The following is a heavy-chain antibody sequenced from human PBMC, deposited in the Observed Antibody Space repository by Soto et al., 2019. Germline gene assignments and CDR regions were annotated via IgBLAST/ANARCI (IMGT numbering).Heavy chain of an antibody. CDR2: IYYSGST. CDR1: VVSVSSGSYY. J-gene: IGHJ4*02. V-gene: IGHV4-61*01. CDR3: ARVHCSGGSCYHLDY. Sequence: SETLSLTCTFSVVSVSSGSYYCSWIRQPPGKGLEWIGYIYYSGSTNYNPSLKSRVTISVDTSKNQFSLKLSSVTAADTAVYYCARVHCSGGSCYHLDYWGQGTLVTVSS. D-gene: IGHD2-15*01.